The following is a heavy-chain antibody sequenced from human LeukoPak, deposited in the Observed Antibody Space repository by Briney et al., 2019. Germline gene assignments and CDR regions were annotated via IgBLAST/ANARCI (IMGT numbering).Heavy chain of an antibody. V-gene: IGHV4-39*01. CDR3: ARQLPTAAANTRGYFEY. CDR2: TFYGERN. J-gene: IGHJ4*01. Sequence: SETLSLTCSVSGGSISNADYYWGWIRQAPGKGLEWIGSTFYGERNHYNPSLKSRATMSVDTSKNQFSLKLTSVTAADAAMYYCARQLPTAAANTRGYFEYWGQGAVVTVSS. D-gene: IGHD2-2*01. CDR1: GGSISNADYY.